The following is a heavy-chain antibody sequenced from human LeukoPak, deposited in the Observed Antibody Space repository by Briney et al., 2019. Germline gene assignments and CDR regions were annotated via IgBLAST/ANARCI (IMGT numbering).Heavy chain of an antibody. CDR2: INHSGST. Sequence: SSETLSLTCAVYGGSFSGYYWSWIRQPPGKGLEWIGEINHSGSTNYNPSPKSRVTISVDTSKNQFSLKLSSVTAADTAVYYCARVVFGMAAVSVYSGQGKLVTVSS. D-gene: IGHD6-13*01. J-gene: IGHJ4*02. V-gene: IGHV4-34*01. CDR3: ARVVFGMAAVSVY. CDR1: GGSFSGYY.